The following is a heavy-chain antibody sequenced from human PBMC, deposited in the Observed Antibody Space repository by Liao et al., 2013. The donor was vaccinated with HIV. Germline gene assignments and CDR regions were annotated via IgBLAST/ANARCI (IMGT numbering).Heavy chain of an antibody. CDR3: AKYFGSDGFDP. CDR1: GASMSSFC. V-gene: IGHV4-4*07. J-gene: IGHJ5*02. CDR2: VCSSGST. Sequence: QAQLQESGPRLVRPSETLSLTCSVSGASMSSFCSTWIRQSAGKGLEWIGRVCSSGSTNYNPSLKSRLTMSADTSKNQFSLKLSSVTAADSAIYYCAKYFGSDGFDPWGHGTLVTVFS. D-gene: IGHD3-10*01.